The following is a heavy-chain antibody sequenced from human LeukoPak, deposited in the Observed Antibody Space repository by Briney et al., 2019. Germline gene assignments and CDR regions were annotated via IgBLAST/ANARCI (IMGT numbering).Heavy chain of an antibody. J-gene: IGHJ6*03. Sequence: GGSLRLSCAASGFTFSSYGMHWVRQAPGKGLEWVAVISYDGSNKYYADSVKGRFTISRDNSKNTLYLQMNSLRAEDTAVYYCARQVAVSYHYYYMDVWGKGTTVTVSS. CDR2: ISYDGSNK. V-gene: IGHV3-30*03. CDR3: ARQVAVSYHYYYMDV. CDR1: GFTFSSYG. D-gene: IGHD6-19*01.